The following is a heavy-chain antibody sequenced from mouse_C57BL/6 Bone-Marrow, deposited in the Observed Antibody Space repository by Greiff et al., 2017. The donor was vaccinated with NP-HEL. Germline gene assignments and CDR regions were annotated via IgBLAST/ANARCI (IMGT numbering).Heavy chain of an antibody. J-gene: IGHJ1*03. CDR3: VRHPGSSYWYFDV. CDR2: IRSKSNNYAT. Sequence: EVKLVESGGGLVQPKGSLKLSCAASGFSFNTYAMNWVRQAPGKGLEWVARIRSKSNNYATYYADSVKDRFTISRDDSESMLYLQMNNLKTEDTAMYYCVRHPGSSYWYFDVWGTGTTVTVSS. CDR1: GFSFNTYA. D-gene: IGHD1-1*01. V-gene: IGHV10-1*01.